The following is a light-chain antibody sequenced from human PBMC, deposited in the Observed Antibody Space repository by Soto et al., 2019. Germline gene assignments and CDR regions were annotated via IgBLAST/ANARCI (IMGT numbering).Light chain of an antibody. Sequence: ASLRISKTNTCRASESISHRLAWYQQKPGKAPRLLIYDASNLEGGVPSRFSGSGFGKEFTLTVSSLQPHHFATSACQQYNTFSPMWTCSQGTKVDIK. CDR1: ESISHR. CDR2: DAS. J-gene: IGKJ1*01. CDR3: QQYNTFSPMWT. V-gene: IGKV1-5*01.